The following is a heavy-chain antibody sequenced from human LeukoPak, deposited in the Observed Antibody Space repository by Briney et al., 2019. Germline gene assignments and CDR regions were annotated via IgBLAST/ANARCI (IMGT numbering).Heavy chain of an antibody. J-gene: IGHJ4*02. CDR1: GGAVNTYY. D-gene: IGHD2-21*01. V-gene: IGHV4-59*02. Sequence: PSETLSLTCTVSGGAVNTYYWSWIRQTPGKGLEWIGYIPHSGNTDYAPSLKSRVTMSLDTSKNQFSLKLSSVTAADTALYYCARGFCADEICQVFTNWGQGTLVTVSS. CDR3: ARGFCADEICQVFTN. CDR2: IPHSGNT.